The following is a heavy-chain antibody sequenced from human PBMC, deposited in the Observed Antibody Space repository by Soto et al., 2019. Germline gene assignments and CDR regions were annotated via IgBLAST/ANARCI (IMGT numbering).Heavy chain of an antibody. Sequence: GASVKVSCKASGGTFSSYAISWVRQAPGQGLEWMGGIIPIFGTANYAQKFQGRVTITADESTSTAYMELSSLRSEDTAVYYCARVNCSGGSCHDRFDYCGQGTLVPGSS. CDR1: GGTFSSYA. D-gene: IGHD2-15*01. CDR2: IIPIFGTA. V-gene: IGHV1-69*13. J-gene: IGHJ4*02. CDR3: ARVNCSGGSCHDRFDY.